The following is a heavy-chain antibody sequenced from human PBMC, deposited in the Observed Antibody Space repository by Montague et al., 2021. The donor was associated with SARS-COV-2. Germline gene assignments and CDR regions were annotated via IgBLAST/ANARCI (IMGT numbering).Heavy chain of an antibody. CDR2: IYYTGST. D-gene: IGHD4/OR15-4a*01. V-gene: IGHV4-59*01. CDR1: GDSIGTYY. Sequence: SETLSLTCTVSGDSIGTYYWNWIWQSPRKGLEWLCYIYYTGSTKSSPSLKSRVTISMDTSRDQFSLSLKSVTAADTAVYYCARDNYGEWGYYGLDVWGQGTTVIVSS. CDR3: ARDNYGEWGYYGLDV. J-gene: IGHJ6*02.